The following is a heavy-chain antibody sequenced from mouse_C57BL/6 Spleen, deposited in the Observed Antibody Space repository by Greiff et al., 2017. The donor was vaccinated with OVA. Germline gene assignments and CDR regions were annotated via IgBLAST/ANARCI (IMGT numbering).Heavy chain of an antibody. D-gene: IGHD2-3*01. CDR2: ISDGGSYT. CDR1: GFTFSSYA. V-gene: IGHV5-4*01. Sequence: DVHLVESGGGLVKPGGSLKLSCAASGFTFSSYAMSWVRQTPEKRLEWVATISDGGSYTYYPDNVKGRFTISRDNAKNNLYLQMSHLKSEDTAMYYCARGGYDDPFMDYWGQGTSVTVSS. CDR3: ARGGYDDPFMDY. J-gene: IGHJ4*01.